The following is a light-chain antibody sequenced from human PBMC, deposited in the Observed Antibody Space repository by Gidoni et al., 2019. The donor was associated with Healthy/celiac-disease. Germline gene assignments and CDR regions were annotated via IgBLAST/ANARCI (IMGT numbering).Light chain of an antibody. CDR3: QQYGSSPLT. J-gene: IGKJ4*01. CDR2: GAS. CDR1: QSVSSSY. V-gene: IGKV3-20*01. Sequence: DIVLTQSPGTLSLSPGESATLSCRASQSVSSSYLAWYQQKPGQAPRLLIYGASSRAPGIPDRFSGSGSGTDFTLTISRLEPEDFAVYYCQQYGSSPLTFGGXTKVEIK.